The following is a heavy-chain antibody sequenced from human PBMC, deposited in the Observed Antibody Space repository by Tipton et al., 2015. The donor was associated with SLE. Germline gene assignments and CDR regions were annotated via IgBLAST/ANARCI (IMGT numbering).Heavy chain of an antibody. D-gene: IGHD1-26*01. CDR2: IYPGESET. Sequence: QLVQSGAEVKKSGESLKISCQASGYSFTSYWIVWVRQMPGKGLEWMGIIYPGESETRYSPSFQGQVTISADRSTAYLQWSSLKSPDTAMYYCARRGSQLAFDVWGQGTMVTVSS. V-gene: IGHV5-51*03. J-gene: IGHJ3*01. CDR1: GYSFTSYW. CDR3: ARRGSQLAFDV.